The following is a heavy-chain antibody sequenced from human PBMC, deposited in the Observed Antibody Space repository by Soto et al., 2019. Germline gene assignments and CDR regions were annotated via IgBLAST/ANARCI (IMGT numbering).Heavy chain of an antibody. Sequence: GASVKVSCKASGYTFTGYYMHWVGQAPGQGLEWMGWINPNSGGTNYAQKFQGWVTMTRDTSISTAYMELSRLRSDDTAVYYCARQVGRAPGYSGYDYDYYYYGMDVWGQGTTVTVSS. CDR3: ARQVGRAPGYSGYDYDYYYYGMDV. CDR2: INPNSGGT. CDR1: GYTFTGYY. D-gene: IGHD5-12*01. J-gene: IGHJ6*02. V-gene: IGHV1-2*04.